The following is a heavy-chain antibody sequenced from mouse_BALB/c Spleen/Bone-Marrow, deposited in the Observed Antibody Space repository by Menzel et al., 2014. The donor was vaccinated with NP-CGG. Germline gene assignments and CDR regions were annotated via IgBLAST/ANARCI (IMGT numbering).Heavy chain of an antibody. Sequence: EVQRVESGPSLVKPSQTLSLTCSATGDSITSGYWNWIRKFPGNKFEYMGYISYTGSTYYNPSLQSRISITRDTSKNQYYLQLNSVTAEDTATYYCARDYGSSFDYWGQGTTLTVSS. CDR2: ISYTGST. V-gene: IGHV3-8*02. CDR1: GDSITSGY. J-gene: IGHJ2*01. CDR3: ARDYGSSFDY. D-gene: IGHD1-1*01.